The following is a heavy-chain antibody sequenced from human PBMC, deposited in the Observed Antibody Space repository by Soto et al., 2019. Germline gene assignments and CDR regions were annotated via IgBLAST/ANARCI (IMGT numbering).Heavy chain of an antibody. CDR3: ARVVNYYDSSGYYYRGIADY. D-gene: IGHD3-22*01. V-gene: IGHV4-30-4*01. CDR2: IYYSGST. Sequence: QVQLQESGPGLVKPSQTLSLTCTVSGGSIRSGDYYWSWIRQPPGKGLEWIGYIYYSGSTYCNPSLKSRVTISVDTSKNQFSLKLSSVTAADTAVYYCARVVNYYDSSGYYYRGIADYWGQGTLVTVSS. CDR1: GGSIRSGDYY. J-gene: IGHJ4*02.